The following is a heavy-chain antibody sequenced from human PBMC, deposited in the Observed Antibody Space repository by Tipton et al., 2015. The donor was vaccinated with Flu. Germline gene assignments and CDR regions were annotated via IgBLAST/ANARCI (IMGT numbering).Heavy chain of an antibody. Sequence: SLRLSCAASGFTFSSYAMHWVRQAPGKGLEYVSAISSNGGSTYYANSVKGRFTISRDNSKNTLYLQMGSLRAEDMAVYYCARADCSGGSCYGDYWGQGTLVTVSS. CDR2: ISSNGGST. CDR3: ARADCSGGSCYGDY. J-gene: IGHJ4*02. V-gene: IGHV3-64*01. CDR1: GFTFSSYA. D-gene: IGHD2-15*01.